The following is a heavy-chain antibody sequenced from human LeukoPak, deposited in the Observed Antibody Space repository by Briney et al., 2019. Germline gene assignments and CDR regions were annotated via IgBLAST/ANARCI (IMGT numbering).Heavy chain of an antibody. CDR1: GFTFSSFW. Sequence: GGSLRLSCATSGFTFSSFWMSWVRQAPGKGLEWVANIKQDGSEKYYVDSVKGRFAISRDNAKNSLYLQMNSLRAEDTAVYYCASCSSTSCVHGFDYWGQGTLVTVSS. CDR3: ASCSSTSCVHGFDY. CDR2: IKQDGSEK. J-gene: IGHJ4*02. V-gene: IGHV3-7*01. D-gene: IGHD2-2*01.